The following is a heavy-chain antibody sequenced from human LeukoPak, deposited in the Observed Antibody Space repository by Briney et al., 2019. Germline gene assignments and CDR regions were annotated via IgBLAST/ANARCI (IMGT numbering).Heavy chain of an antibody. J-gene: IGHJ6*03. CDR1: GGSFSTYY. CDR2: INHSGST. Sequence: SETLSLTCPVYGGSFSTYYWGWVRQTPGNGLEWIGEINHSGSTNYNPSLKSRVTVSIDTSKNQFSLKLTSVTAADTGIYFCARHGLGRGVYITRQYNYYMDVWGTGTTVTVSS. CDR3: ARHGLGRGVYITRQYNYYMDV. D-gene: IGHD3-10*01. V-gene: IGHV4-34*01.